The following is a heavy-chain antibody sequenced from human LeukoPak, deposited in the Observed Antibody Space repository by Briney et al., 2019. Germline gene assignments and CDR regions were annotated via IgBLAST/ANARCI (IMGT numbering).Heavy chain of an antibody. J-gene: IGHJ6*03. Sequence: ASVKVSCKASGYTFTSYAMNWVRQAPGQGLEWMGWINPNSGGTNYAQKFRGRVTMTRDTSISTAYMELSRLTSDDTAVYYCARGVAGPYYYYYMDVWGRGTTVTVSS. D-gene: IGHD6-19*01. CDR3: ARGVAGPYYYYYMDV. CDR2: INPNSGGT. V-gene: IGHV1-2*02. CDR1: GYTFTSYA.